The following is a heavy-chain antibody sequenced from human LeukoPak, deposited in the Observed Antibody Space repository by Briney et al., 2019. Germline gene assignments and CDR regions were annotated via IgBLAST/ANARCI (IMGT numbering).Heavy chain of an antibody. V-gene: IGHV3-23*01. CDR1: GFTFSSYA. CDR2: ISGSGGST. CDR3: AKDMRAAAAPRPFDY. Sequence: GGSLRLSCAASGFTFSSYAMSWVRQAPGKGLEWVSAISGSGGSTYYADSVRGRFTTSRDNSKNTLYLQMNSLRAEDTAVYYCAKDMRAAAAPRPFDYWGQGTLVTVSS. J-gene: IGHJ4*02. D-gene: IGHD6-13*01.